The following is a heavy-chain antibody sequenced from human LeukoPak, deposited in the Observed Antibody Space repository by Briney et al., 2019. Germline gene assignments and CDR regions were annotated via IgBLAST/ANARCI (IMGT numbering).Heavy chain of an antibody. CDR1: GFTFSSYS. D-gene: IGHD5/OR15-5a*01. V-gene: IGHV3-7*01. Sequence: GGSLRLSCAASGFTFSSYSMSWVRQAPGKGLEWVANIKQDGSEKYYVDSVKGRITISRDNAKNSLYLQMNSLRAEDTAVYYCARDFLYVYDAFDIWGQGTMVTVSS. CDR3: ARDFLYVYDAFDI. CDR2: IKQDGSEK. J-gene: IGHJ3*02.